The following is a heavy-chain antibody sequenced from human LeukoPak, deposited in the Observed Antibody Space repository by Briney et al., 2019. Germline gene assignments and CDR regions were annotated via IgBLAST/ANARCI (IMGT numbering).Heavy chain of an antibody. Sequence: PGGSLRLSCAASGFTFSSYSMNWVRQAPGKGLEWVSSISSSSSYIYYADSVKGRFNISRDNAKNSLYPQMNSLRAEDTAVYYCASKITPYYDSSGYYYWGQGTLVTVSS. CDR1: GFTFSSYS. V-gene: IGHV3-21*01. D-gene: IGHD3-22*01. CDR2: ISSSSSYI. CDR3: ASKITPYYDSSGYYY. J-gene: IGHJ4*02.